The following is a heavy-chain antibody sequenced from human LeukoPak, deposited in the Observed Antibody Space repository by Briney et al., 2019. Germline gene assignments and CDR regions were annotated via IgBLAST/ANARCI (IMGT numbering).Heavy chain of an antibody. CDR1: GFTFSSYE. CDR2: ISSSGSTI. J-gene: IGHJ4*02. CDR3: ARDRGSYYTCFDY. V-gene: IGHV3-48*03. Sequence: LGGSLRLSCAASGFTFSSYEMNWVRQAPGKGLEWVSYISSSGSTIYYADSVKGRFTISRDNAKNSLYLQMNSLRAEDTAVYYCARDRGSYYTCFDYWGQGTLVTVSS. D-gene: IGHD3-10*01.